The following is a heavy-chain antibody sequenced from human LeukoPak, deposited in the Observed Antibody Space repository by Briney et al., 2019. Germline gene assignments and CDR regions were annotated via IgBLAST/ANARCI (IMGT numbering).Heavy chain of an antibody. CDR2: ITSGSSYI. CDR1: GFTFSSYT. J-gene: IGHJ4*02. D-gene: IGHD6-19*01. V-gene: IGHV3-21*01. CDR3: ARGDKSSGLYFRDD. Sequence: PGGSLRLSCAASGFTFSSYTMNWVRQAPGKGLEWVSSITSGSSYIYYADSLKGRFTISRDNANNSLCLQMNSLRAEDTAVYYCARGDKSSGLYFRDDWGQGALVAVSS.